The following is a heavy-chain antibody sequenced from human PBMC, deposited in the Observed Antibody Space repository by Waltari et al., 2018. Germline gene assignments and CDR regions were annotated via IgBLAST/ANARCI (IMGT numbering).Heavy chain of an antibody. D-gene: IGHD2-2*01. CDR1: GFTFGDYA. J-gene: IGHJ4*02. Sequence: EVQLVESGGDLVQPGRSLRLSCTANGFTFGDYALSWFRQAPGKGLEWVGFIRSKTYGGIAQYAASVKGRFTISRDDSKGIAYLQMNSLKTEDTAVYYCTRDRWYSSTWYFDYWGQGTLVTVSS. CDR3: TRDRWYSSTWYFDY. V-gene: IGHV3-49*03. CDR2: IRSKTYGGIA.